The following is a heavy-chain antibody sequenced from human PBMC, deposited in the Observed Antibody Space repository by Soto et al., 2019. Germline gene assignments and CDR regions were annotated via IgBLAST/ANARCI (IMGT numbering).Heavy chain of an antibody. Sequence: QVQLVESGGGVVQPGRSLRLSCAASGFTFSSYGMHWVRQAPGKGLEWVAVIWYDGSNKYYADSVKGRFTISRDNSKNTLYLQMNSLRAEDTAVYYCASLPWEGDYDYYYYDYMDVGGKGTTVTVSS. V-gene: IGHV3-33*01. D-gene: IGHD4-17*01. CDR2: IWYDGSNK. J-gene: IGHJ6*03. CDR1: GFTFSSYG. CDR3: ASLPWEGDYDYYYYDYMDV.